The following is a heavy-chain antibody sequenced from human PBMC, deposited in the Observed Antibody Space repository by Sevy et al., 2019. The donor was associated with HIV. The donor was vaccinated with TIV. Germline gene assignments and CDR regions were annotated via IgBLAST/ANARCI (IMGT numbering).Heavy chain of an antibody. CDR1: GGSISSSSYY. J-gene: IGHJ4*02. V-gene: IGHV4-39*01. CDR2: IYYSGST. D-gene: IGHD7-27*01. CDR3: ARLNWGPFDY. Sequence: SETLSLTCTVSGGSISSSSYYWGWIRQPPGKGLEWIGSIYYSGSTYYNPSLKSRVTISVDTSKNQFSLKLSSVTAADTAEYYCARLNWGPFDYWGQGTLVTVSS.